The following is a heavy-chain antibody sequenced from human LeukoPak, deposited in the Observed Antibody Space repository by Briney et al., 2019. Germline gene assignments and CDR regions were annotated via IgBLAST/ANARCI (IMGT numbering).Heavy chain of an antibody. J-gene: IGHJ4*02. CDR2: IYHSGST. D-gene: IGHD3-9*01. CDR3: ARDRAHDILTGYYNLGY. CDR1: GYSIRSDYY. Sequence: PSETLSLTCTVSGYSIRSDYYWGWIRQPPGKGLEWIGSIYHSGSTYYNPSLKSRVTISVDTSKNQFSLKLSSVTAADTAVYYCARDRAHDILTGYYNLGYWGQGTLVTVSS. V-gene: IGHV4-38-2*02.